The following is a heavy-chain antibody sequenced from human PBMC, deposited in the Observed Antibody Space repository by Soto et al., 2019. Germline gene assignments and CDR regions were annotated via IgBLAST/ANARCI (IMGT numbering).Heavy chain of an antibody. J-gene: IGHJ6*02. CDR3: TTELRFLEWLSSTGMDV. Sequence: GGSLRLSCAASGFTFSDAWMNWVRQAPGKGLEWVGRIKSKTDGGTTDYAAPVKGRFTISRDDSKNTLYLQMNSLKTEDTAVYYCTTELRFLEWLSSTGMDVWGQGTTVTVSS. V-gene: IGHV3-15*07. CDR2: IKSKTDGGTT. D-gene: IGHD3-3*01. CDR1: GFTFSDAW.